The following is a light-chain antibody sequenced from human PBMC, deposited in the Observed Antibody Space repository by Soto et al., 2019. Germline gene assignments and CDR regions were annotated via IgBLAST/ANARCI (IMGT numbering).Light chain of an antibody. CDR3: QQRSNWPRT. V-gene: IGKV3-11*01. Sequence: EFVLTQSPGTLSLSPGERATLSCRASQSVSSYLAWYQQKPGQAPRLLIYDASNRATGIPARFSGSGSGTDFTLTISSLEPEDFAVYYCQQRSNWPRTFGGGTKVDI. CDR2: DAS. J-gene: IGKJ4*01. CDR1: QSVSSY.